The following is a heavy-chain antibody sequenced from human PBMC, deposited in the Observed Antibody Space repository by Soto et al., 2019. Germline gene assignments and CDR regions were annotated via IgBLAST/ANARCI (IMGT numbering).Heavy chain of an antibody. CDR3: TTGSMVAADYYYYYYKDV. CDR2: IKSKTDGGTT. CDR1: GFTFSNAW. D-gene: IGHD2-15*01. Sequence: EVQLVESGGGLVKPGGSLRLSCAASGFTFSNAWMSWVRQAPGKGLEWVGRIKSKTDGGTTDYAVPVKGRFTISRDDSKNTLYLQMNSLKTEDTAVYYCTTGSMVAADYYYYYYKDVWGKGTTVTVSS. J-gene: IGHJ6*03. V-gene: IGHV3-15*01.